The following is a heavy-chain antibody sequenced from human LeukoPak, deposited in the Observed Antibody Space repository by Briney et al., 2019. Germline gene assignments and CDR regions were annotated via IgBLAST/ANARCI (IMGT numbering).Heavy chain of an antibody. CDR1: GGSISSSSYY. CDR2: IYHSGST. J-gene: IGHJ5*02. Sequence: NPSETLSLTCIVSGGSISSSSYYWGWIRQPPRKGLEWIGSIYHSGSTYYNPSLKSRVTISVDTSKNQFSLKLSSVTAADTAVYYCVRGFNWFDPWGQGTLVTVSS. CDR3: VRGFNWFDP. V-gene: IGHV4-39*07.